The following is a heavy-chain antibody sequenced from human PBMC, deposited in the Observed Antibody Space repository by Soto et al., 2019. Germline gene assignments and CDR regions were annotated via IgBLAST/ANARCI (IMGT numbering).Heavy chain of an antibody. CDR2: ISYDGSNK. D-gene: IGHD4-17*01. CDR3: ARDRDGDYFDY. V-gene: IGHV3-30*19. CDR1: GFTFSSYG. Sequence: QVQLVESGGGVVQPGRSLRLSCAASGFTFSSYGMHWVRQAPGKGLEWVAVISYDGSNKYYADSVKGRFTIPRDNSKNTLYLQMNSLRAEDTAVYYCARDRDGDYFDYWGQGTLVTVSS. J-gene: IGHJ4*02.